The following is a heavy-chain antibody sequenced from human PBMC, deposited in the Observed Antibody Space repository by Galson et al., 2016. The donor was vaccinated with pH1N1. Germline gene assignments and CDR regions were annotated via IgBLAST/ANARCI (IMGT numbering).Heavy chain of an antibody. D-gene: IGHD1-14*01. V-gene: IGHV3-66*02. CDR3: AREPAESGSLAFDV. Sequence: SLRLSCAASEFSVSSHYMNWVRQAPGKGLEWVSVIYSGGTTKYADSVQGRFTISRDTSTNTLFLHMKSLRLEDTAVYFCAREPAESGSLAFDVWGRGTMVTVSS. J-gene: IGHJ3*01. CDR2: IYSGGTT. CDR1: EFSVSSHY.